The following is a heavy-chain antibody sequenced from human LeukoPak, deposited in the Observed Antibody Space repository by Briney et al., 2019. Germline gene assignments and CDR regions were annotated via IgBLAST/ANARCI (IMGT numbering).Heavy chain of an antibody. CDR3: ARDPSNSSGWYVYFDS. CDR1: GYTFTNHG. D-gene: IGHD6-19*01. J-gene: IGHJ4*02. Sequence: ASVKVSCKASGYTFTNHGFSWVRQAPGQGLEWMGWISAYNGDTKYSQKLQGRVTMTTDTSTSTAYMEQRSLTSDDTAVYYCARDPSNSSGWYVYFDSWGQGTLVTVSS. CDR2: ISAYNGDT. V-gene: IGHV1-18*04.